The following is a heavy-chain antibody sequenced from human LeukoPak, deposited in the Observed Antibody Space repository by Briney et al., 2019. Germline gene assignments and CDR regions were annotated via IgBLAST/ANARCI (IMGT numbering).Heavy chain of an antibody. CDR1: GGSFSGYY. J-gene: IGHJ4*02. V-gene: IGHV4-34*01. CDR3: ARTTDDTAMSRVDY. Sequence: SETLSLTCAVYGGSFSGYYWRWIRQPPGKGLEWIGEINHSGSTNYNPSLKSRVPISVDTSKNQFSLKLSSVTAADTAVDYCARTTDDTAMSRVDYWGQGTLVTVSS. CDR2: INHSGST. D-gene: IGHD5-18*01.